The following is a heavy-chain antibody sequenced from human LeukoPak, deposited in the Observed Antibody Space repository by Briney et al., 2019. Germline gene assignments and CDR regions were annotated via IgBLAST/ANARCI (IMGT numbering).Heavy chain of an antibody. CDR1: GYLFSRYY. CDR2: IRPDGNEK. V-gene: IGHV3-7*01. D-gene: IGHD1-14*01. Sequence: GGSQRLSCTLSGYLFSRYYISWVPRSRGGGREWVAYIRPDGNEKFYMDSVRGRFTISRDNAKNSLYLQMDSLRVDDTAVYYCAKEGVAEPYFDYWGQGTLVTVSS. CDR3: AKEGVAEPYFDY. J-gene: IGHJ4*02.